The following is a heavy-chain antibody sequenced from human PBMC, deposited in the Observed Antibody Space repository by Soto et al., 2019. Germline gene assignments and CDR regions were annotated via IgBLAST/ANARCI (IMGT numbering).Heavy chain of an antibody. V-gene: IGHV4-39*01. J-gene: IGHJ4*02. Sequence: QLQLQESGPGLVKPSETLSLTCTVSGGSISTSCYFWGWIRQPPGKGLEWIGSIYYSGSTYYNPSLKSRVTVSVDTSKNQFSLKLSSMSAADTAVYYCARDYDSSGDYWGQGTLVTVSS. D-gene: IGHD3-22*01. CDR2: IYYSGST. CDR3: ARDYDSSGDY. CDR1: GGSISTSCYF.